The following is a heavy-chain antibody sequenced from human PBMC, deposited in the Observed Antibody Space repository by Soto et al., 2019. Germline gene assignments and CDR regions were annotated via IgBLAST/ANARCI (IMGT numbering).Heavy chain of an antibody. CDR3: ARDATGYRSSWGDYYYYYGMDV. V-gene: IGHV1-2*04. D-gene: IGHD6-13*01. CDR2: INPNSCGT. J-gene: IGHJ6*02. CDR1: GYTFTGYY. Sequence: GASVKVPCNASGYTFTGYYMQWVRQAPGQGVEWMGWINPNSCGTNYAQKFQGWVTMTRDTSISTAYMELSRLRSDDTAVYYCARDATGYRSSWGDYYYYYGMDVWGQGTTVTVSS.